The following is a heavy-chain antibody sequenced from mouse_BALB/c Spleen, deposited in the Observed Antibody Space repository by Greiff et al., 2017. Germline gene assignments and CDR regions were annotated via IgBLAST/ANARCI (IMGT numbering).Heavy chain of an antibody. D-gene: IGHD2-4*01. CDR2: ISDGGSYT. CDR1: GFTFSDYY. Sequence: EVQLVESGGGLVKPGGSLKLSCAASGFTFSDYYMYWVRQTPEKRLEWVATISDGGSYTYYPDSVKGRFTISRDNAKNNLYLQMSSLKSEDTAMYYCARDRGLRSSYAMDYWGQGTSVTVSS. V-gene: IGHV5-4*02. J-gene: IGHJ4*01. CDR3: ARDRGLRSSYAMDY.